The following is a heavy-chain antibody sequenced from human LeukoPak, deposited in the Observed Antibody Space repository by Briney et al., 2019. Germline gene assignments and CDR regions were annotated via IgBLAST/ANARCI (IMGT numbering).Heavy chain of an antibody. CDR2: ISGSGGST. Sequence: PGGSLRLSCAASGFTVSSNYMSWVRQAPGKGLEWVSAISGSGGSTYYADSVKGRFTISRDNSKNTLYLQMNSLRAEDTAVYYCVGVVPAAKYYYYYGMDVWGQGTTVTVSS. D-gene: IGHD2-2*01. CDR3: VGVVPAAKYYYYYGMDV. J-gene: IGHJ6*02. V-gene: IGHV3-23*01. CDR1: GFTVSSNY.